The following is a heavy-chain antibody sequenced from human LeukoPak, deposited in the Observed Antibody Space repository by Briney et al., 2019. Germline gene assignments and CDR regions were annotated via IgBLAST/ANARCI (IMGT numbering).Heavy chain of an antibody. J-gene: IGHJ3*01. D-gene: IGHD4-11*01. CDR3: AKARTVLNDALDV. V-gene: IGHV3-23*01. Sequence: PGGSLRLSCAASGFAFNNYAISWVRQAPGKGLEWVSDISGSGRTTLYADPVKGRFTITRDNSSNTLYLQMTSLRVGDTAIYYCAKARTVLNDALDVWGQGTMVTVSS. CDR1: GFAFNNYA. CDR2: ISGSGRTT.